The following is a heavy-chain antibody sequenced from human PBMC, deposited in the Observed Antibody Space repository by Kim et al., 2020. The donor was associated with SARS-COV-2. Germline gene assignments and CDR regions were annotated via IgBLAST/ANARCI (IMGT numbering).Heavy chain of an antibody. V-gene: IGHV3-48*03. Sequence: YAGSVQGRFSIFKDNAKKSLFLQLNSLTAEATAVYYCTRDNPTVADFDSWGQGTLVTISS. J-gene: IGHJ4*02. CDR3: TRDNPTVADFDS. D-gene: IGHD4-17*01.